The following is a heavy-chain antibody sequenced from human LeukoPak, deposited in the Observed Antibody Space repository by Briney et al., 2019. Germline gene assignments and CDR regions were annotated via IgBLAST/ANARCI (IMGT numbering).Heavy chain of an antibody. D-gene: IGHD1-1*01. CDR2: ISAYNGNT. J-gene: IGHJ2*01. CDR1: GYTFTSCG. Sequence: ASVKVSCKAFGYTFTSCGISWVRQAPGQGLEWMGWISAYNGNTNYAQKLQGRVTMTTDTSTSTAYMELRSLRSDDTAVYYCARDRAGTTWYFDLWGRGTLVTVSS. V-gene: IGHV1-18*04. CDR3: ARDRAGTTWYFDL.